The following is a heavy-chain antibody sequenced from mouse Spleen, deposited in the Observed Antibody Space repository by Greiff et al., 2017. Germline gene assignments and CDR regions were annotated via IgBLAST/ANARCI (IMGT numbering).Heavy chain of an antibody. CDR3: ARGEKADFDY. CDR2: ISSGSSTI. J-gene: IGHJ2*01. CDR1: GFTFSSFG. Sequence: EVQGVESGGGLVQPGGSRKLSCAASGFTFSSFGMHWVRQAPEKGLEWVAYISSGSSTIYYADTVKGRFTISRDNPKNTLFLQMTSLRSEDTAMYYCARGEKADFDYWGQGTTLTVSS. V-gene: IGHV5-17*02.